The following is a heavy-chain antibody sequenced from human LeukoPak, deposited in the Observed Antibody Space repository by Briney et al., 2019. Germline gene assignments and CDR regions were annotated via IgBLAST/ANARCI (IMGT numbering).Heavy chain of an antibody. V-gene: IGHV4-4*02. D-gene: IGHD6-6*01. Sequence: SETLSLTCAVSGGSISSNNWWSCVRQPPGQRLGWIGEIYHSGNSNFKPSLRSRVTMSVDKSKNQFSLMLSSVTAADTAVYYCARDVGARLPGYWGQGTLVTVSS. J-gene: IGHJ4*02. CDR2: IYHSGNS. CDR1: GGSISSNNW. CDR3: ARDVGARLPGY.